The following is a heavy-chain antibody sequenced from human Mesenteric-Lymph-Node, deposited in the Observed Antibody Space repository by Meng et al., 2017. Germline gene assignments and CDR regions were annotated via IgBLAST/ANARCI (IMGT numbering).Heavy chain of an antibody. CDR1: GYNFPSYW. Sequence: GGSLRLSCKGSGYNFPSYWIGWVRQMPGRGLEWMGFIYPGDSDTRYSPPFQGQVTISADKSINTAFLQWTSLKVSDTAMYFCARLMGEGKNYYHSSGYVTPPSGFDPWGQGALVTVSS. CDR3: ARLMGEGKNYYHSSGYVTPPSGFDP. V-gene: IGHV5-51*01. J-gene: IGHJ5*02. CDR2: IYPGDSDT. D-gene: IGHD3-22*01.